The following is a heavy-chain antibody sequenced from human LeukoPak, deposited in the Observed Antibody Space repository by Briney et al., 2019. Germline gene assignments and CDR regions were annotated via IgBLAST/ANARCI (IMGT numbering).Heavy chain of an antibody. J-gene: IGHJ4*02. V-gene: IGHV3-30*18. D-gene: IGHD3-10*01. CDR3: AKEFAMTYYFDY. Sequence: GGSLRLSCAASGFTFSSYGMHWVRQAPGKGLEWVAVISYDGSNKYYADSVKGRFTISRDNSKNTLYLQMNSLSAEDTAVYYCAKEFAMTYYFDYWGQGALVTVSS. CDR2: ISYDGSNK. CDR1: GFTFSSYG.